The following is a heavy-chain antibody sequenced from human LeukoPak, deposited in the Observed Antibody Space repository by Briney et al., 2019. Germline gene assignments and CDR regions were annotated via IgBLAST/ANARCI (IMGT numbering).Heavy chain of an antibody. CDR2: IYTSGST. J-gene: IGHJ6*03. Sequence: SQTLSLTCTVSGGSISSGSYYWSWIRQPAGKGLEWIGRIYTSGSTNYNPSVKSRVTISVDTSKNHFSLKLSSVTAAETAVYFCARGGGLGFYYYYMDVWGKGTTVTISS. CDR1: GGSISSGSYY. V-gene: IGHV4-61*02. D-gene: IGHD3/OR15-3a*01. CDR3: ARGGGLGFYYYYMDV.